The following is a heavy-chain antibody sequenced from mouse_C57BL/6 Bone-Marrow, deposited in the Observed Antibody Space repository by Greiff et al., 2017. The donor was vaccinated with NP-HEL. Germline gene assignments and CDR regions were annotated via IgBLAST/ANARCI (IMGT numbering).Heavy chain of an antibody. V-gene: IGHV1-64*01. D-gene: IGHD1-1*01. CDR3: ARVTTVVSYYFDY. CDR2: IHTNSGST. J-gene: IGHJ2*01. Sequence: VQLQQPGAELVKPGASVKLSCKASGYTFTSYWMHWVKQRPGQGLEWIGMIHTNSGSTNYNEKFKSKATLTVDKSSSTAYMQLSSLTSEDSAVYYCARVTTVVSYYFDYWGQGTTLTVSS. CDR1: GYTFTSYW.